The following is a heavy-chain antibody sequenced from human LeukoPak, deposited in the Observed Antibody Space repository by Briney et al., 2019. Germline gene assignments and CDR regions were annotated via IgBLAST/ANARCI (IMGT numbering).Heavy chain of an antibody. V-gene: IGHV3-48*04. CDR2: ISSSGSTI. J-gene: IGHJ5*02. D-gene: IGHD3-22*01. CDR3: ARGGSGYYYSKDWFDP. CDR1: GFTFSSYA. Sequence: GGSLRLSCAASGFTFSSYAMSWVRQAPGKGLEWVSYISSSGSTIYYADSVKGRFTISRDNAKNSLYLQMNSLRAEDTAVYYCARGGSGYYYSKDWFDPWGQGTLVTVSS.